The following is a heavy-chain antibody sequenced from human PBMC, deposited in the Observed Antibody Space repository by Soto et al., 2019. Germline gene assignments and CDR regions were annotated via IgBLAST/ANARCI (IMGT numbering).Heavy chain of an antibody. Sequence: QVQLVQSGAEVKKPGASVKVSCKASGYTFIHYYIHWVRQAPGQGLEWMAIINPNGGSTNYAQKFRGRVTVTSDTSTITVSMEQNSLGSADTAVYFCARSLLQGDFWGQGTLVTVSS. CDR1: GYTFIHYY. CDR3: ARSLLQGDF. V-gene: IGHV1-46*01. D-gene: IGHD2-21*01. CDR2: INPNGGST. J-gene: IGHJ4*02.